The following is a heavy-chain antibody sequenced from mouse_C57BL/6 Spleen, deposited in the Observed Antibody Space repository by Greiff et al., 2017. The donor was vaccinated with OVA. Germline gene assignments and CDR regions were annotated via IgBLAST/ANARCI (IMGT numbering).Heavy chain of an antibody. V-gene: IGHV1-76*01. CDR2: IYPGSGNT. J-gene: IGHJ2*01. D-gene: IGHD1-1*01. CDR1: GYTFTDYY. Sequence: VKLVESGAELVRPGASVKLSCKASGYTFTDYYINWVKQRPGQGLEWIARIYPGSGNTYYNEKFKGKATLTAEKSSSTAYMQLSSLTSEDSAVYFCARWVYYGSSYPSFDYSGQGTTLTVSS. CDR3: ARWVYYGSSYPSFDY.